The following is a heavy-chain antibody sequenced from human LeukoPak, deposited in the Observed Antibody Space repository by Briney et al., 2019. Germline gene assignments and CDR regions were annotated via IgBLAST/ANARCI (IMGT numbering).Heavy chain of an antibody. Sequence: ASVKVSCKASGYTFTSYGISWVRQAPGQGLEWMGWISAYNGNTNYAQKLQGRVTMTTDTSTSTAYMELRSLRSDDTAVYYCARDPDYDFWSGYFRGDYWGQGTLVTVSS. CDR1: GYTFTSYG. J-gene: IGHJ4*02. CDR2: ISAYNGNT. V-gene: IGHV1-18*01. D-gene: IGHD3-3*01. CDR3: ARDPDYDFWSGYFRGDY.